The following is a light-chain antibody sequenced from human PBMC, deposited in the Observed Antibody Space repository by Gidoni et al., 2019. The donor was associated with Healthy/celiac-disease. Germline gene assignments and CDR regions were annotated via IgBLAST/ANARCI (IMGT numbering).Light chain of an antibody. CDR3: QQYDSSPPT. V-gene: IGKV3-20*01. J-gene: IGKJ3*01. Sequence: EIVLTQSPGTLSSSPGERATLSCRASQSVSSSYLAWYQQKPGQAPRLLIYGASSRATGIPDRFSGSGSGTDFTLTISRLEPEDFAVYYCQQYDSSPPTFGPRTKVDIK. CDR2: GAS. CDR1: QSVSSSY.